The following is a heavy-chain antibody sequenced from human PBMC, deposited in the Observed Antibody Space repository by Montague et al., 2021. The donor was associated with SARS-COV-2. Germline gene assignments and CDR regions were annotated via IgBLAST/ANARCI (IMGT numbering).Heavy chain of an antibody. V-gene: IGHV4-31*03. Sequence: TLSLTCTVSGGSISSGGYYWSWIRPHPGKGLEWIGYIYYSGSTYYNPSLKSRVTISVDTSKNQFSLKLSSVTAADTAVYYCARVQGITMIVVVIGAFDIWGQGTMVTVSS. CDR1: GGSISSGGYY. CDR3: ARVQGITMIVVVIGAFDI. D-gene: IGHD3-22*01. CDR2: IYYSGST. J-gene: IGHJ3*02.